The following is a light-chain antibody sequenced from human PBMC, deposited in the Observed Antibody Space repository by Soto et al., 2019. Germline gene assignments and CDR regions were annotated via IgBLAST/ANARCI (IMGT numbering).Light chain of an antibody. V-gene: IGKV1-39*01. CDR1: QNIGTY. CDR3: QQSYTTPYT. J-gene: IGKJ2*01. CDR2: AAS. Sequence: DIQMTQAPSSLSASVGDRVTISGRAIQNIGTYVNWYEHKPGKAPKLLIYAASSLHRGVPSRFTGSASGSLSSLTINGLQPDDFATYVCQQSYTTPYTFGQGTKVDIK.